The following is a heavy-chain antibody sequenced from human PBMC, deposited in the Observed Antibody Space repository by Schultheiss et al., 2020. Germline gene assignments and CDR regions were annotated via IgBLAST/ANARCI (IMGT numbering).Heavy chain of an antibody. Sequence: SGPTLVKPTQTLTLTCTFSGFSLSNSGVGVGWIRQPPGKALEWLAIIYWDDHKRYSPSLKSRLTITKDNSKNQVVLTMTNMEPVDTATYYCAHTYGGYSFDYWGQGALVTVSS. D-gene: IGHD4-23*01. CDR3: AHTYGGYSFDY. CDR1: GFSLSNSGVG. J-gene: IGHJ4*02. CDR2: IYWDDHK. V-gene: IGHV2-5*02.